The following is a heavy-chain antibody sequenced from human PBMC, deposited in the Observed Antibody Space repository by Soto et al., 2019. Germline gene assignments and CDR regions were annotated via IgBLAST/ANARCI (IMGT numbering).Heavy chain of an antibody. J-gene: IGHJ5*02. CDR1: GGSISGYY. CDR2: IYYDGAI. V-gene: IGHV4-59*12. D-gene: IGHD3-3*01. Sequence: ETLSLTCTVSGGSISGYYWAWVRQPPEKGLEWIGYIYYDGAISYNPSLNSRVTLSVDTSKNQFSLKVNSVTAADTAVYYCARETYGDYVGYYDPWGQGIQVTVSS. CDR3: ARETYGDYVGYYDP.